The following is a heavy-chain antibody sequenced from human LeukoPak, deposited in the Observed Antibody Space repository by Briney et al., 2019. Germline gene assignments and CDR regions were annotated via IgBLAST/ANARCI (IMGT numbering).Heavy chain of an antibody. CDR3: ASVLNYYYGMDV. CDR2: IYHSGGT. Sequence: SETLSLTCAVSGGSISSSNWWRWVRQPPGKGLEWIGEIYHSGGTNYNPSLKSRVTISVDKSKNQFSLKLNSVTAADTAVYYCASVLNYYYGMDVWGQGTTVTVSS. CDR1: GGSISSSNW. D-gene: IGHD3-10*01. J-gene: IGHJ6*02. V-gene: IGHV4-4*02.